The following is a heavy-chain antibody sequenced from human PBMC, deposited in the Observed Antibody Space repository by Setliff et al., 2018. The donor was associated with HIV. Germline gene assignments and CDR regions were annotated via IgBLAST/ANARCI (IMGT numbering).Heavy chain of an antibody. J-gene: IGHJ4*02. V-gene: IGHV3-11*04. CDR1: GFIFSDYY. D-gene: IGHD5-18*01. Sequence: PGGSLRLSCAASGFIFSDYYMSWIRQAPGKGLEWISYITSTGSTIFYADSVKGRFTISRDNAKNSLFLQMNSLRAEDTAVYYCASIELAAMVPVDYWGQGTLVTVSS. CDR2: ITSTGSTI. CDR3: ASIELAAMVPVDY.